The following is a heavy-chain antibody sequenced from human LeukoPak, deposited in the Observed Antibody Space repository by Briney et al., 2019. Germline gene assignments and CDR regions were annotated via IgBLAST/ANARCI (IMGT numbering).Heavy chain of an antibody. V-gene: IGHV4-59*01. J-gene: IGHJ6*03. D-gene: IGHD3-3*01. CDR2: IYYSGSA. CDR1: GGSISSYY. CDR3: ARGPPHYDFWSGFNYYYYMDV. Sequence: SETLSLTXTVSGGSISSYYWSWIRQPPGKGLEWMGYIYYSGSANYNPSLKSRVTISVDTSKNQFSLKLSSVTAADTAVYYCARGPPHYDFWSGFNYYYYMDVWGKGTTVTVSS.